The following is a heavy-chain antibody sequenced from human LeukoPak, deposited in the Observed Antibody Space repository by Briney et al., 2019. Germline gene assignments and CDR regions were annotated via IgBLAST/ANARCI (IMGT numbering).Heavy chain of an antibody. CDR1: GFTFSSYA. J-gene: IGHJ4*02. D-gene: IGHD1-14*01. CDR2: ISGSGGST. Sequence: PGGSLRLSCAASGFTFSSYAMSWVRQAPGKGLEWVSAISGSGGSTYYADSVKGRFTISRDNSKNTLYLQMNSLRAEDTAVYYCAREHKTTSREGPPYYFDYWGQGTLVTVSS. CDR3: AREHKTTSREGPPYYFDY. V-gene: IGHV3-23*01.